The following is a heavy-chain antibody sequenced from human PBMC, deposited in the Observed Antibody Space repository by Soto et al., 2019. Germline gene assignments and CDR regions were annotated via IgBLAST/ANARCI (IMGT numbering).Heavy chain of an antibody. Sequence: EVHLVQSGAEVKKPGESLKISCKGSGYTFTSYWIAWVRQMPGKGLEWMGLIYPGDSDTRYSPSFQGQVTISADKSMNTAYLQWSSLKASDTAIYYCATRGYSHAYGDFWGQGTVVTVSS. CDR2: IYPGDSDT. D-gene: IGHD5-18*01. J-gene: IGHJ4*02. CDR1: GYTFTSYW. V-gene: IGHV5-51*01. CDR3: ATRGYSHAYGDF.